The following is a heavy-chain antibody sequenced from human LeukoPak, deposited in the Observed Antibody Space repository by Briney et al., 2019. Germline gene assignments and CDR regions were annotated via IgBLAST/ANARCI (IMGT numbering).Heavy chain of an antibody. J-gene: IGHJ4*02. CDR3: ARGSGSYYGY. Sequence: GGSLRLSCAASGFTFSSYGMHWVRQAPGKGLEWVAFIRYDGSNKYYADSVKGRFTISRDNAKNSLYLQMNSLRAEDTAVYYCARGSGSYYGYWGQGTLVTVSS. D-gene: IGHD1-26*01. V-gene: IGHV3-30*02. CDR1: GFTFSSYG. CDR2: IRYDGSNK.